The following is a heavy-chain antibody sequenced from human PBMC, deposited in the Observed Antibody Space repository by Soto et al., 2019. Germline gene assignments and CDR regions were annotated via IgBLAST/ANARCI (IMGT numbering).Heavy chain of an antibody. D-gene: IGHD2-2*01. J-gene: IGHJ4*02. CDR2: VHGGGST. V-gene: IGHV3-53*01. Sequence: VQLVESGGGLIQPGGSLRLSCAASGFTVSNNHMNWVRQAAGKGLELVSFVHGGGSTSYADSVKGRFTISIDNSQNTLYLQMDSLRAEDTAIYYCAGRLTTAAGLDYWGRGTLVTVSS. CDR1: GFTVSNNH. CDR3: AGRLTTAAGLDY.